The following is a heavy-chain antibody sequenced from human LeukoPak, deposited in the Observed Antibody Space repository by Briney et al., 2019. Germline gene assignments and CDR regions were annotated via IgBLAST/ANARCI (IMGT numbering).Heavy chain of an antibody. CDR2: VSGNNAI. CDR3: AKAFGSSWVYYDY. V-gene: IGHV3-21*04. CDR1: GFTFSSYS. Sequence: GGSLRLSCAASGFTFSSYSMNWVRQSPGKGLEWISSVSGNNAIFYADSVKGRFTISRDNARNTLFLQLNSVSAEDTAVYYCAKAFGSSWVYYDYWGLGTLVTVSS. J-gene: IGHJ4*02. D-gene: IGHD6-13*01.